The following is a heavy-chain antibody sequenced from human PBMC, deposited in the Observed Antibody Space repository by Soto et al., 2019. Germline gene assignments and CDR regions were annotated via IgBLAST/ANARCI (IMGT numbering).Heavy chain of an antibody. CDR1: GFTFSSYW. CDR3: ARGGHCSSTSCYTSRSAFDI. D-gene: IGHD2-2*02. Sequence: EVQLVESGGGLVQPGGSLRLSCAASGFTFSSYWMSWVRQAPGKGLAWVANIKQDGSEKYYVDSVKGRFTISRDNAKNSLYLQVNSLRAEDTAVYYCARGGHCSSTSCYTSRSAFDIWGQGTMVTVSS. CDR2: IKQDGSEK. J-gene: IGHJ3*02. V-gene: IGHV3-7*01.